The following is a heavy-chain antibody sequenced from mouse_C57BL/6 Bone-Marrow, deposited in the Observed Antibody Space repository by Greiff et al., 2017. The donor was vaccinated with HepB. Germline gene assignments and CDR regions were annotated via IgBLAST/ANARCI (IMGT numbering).Heavy chain of an antibody. CDR2: INPNNGGT. CDR3: ARLSDYDRYWYVDV. V-gene: IGHV1-18*01. CDR1: GYTFTDYN. J-gene: IGHJ1*03. Sequence: VQLQQSGPELVKPGASVKIPCKASGYTFTDYNMDWVKQSHGKSLEWIGDINPNNGGTIYNQKFKGKATLTVDKSSSTAYMELRSLTSEDTAVYYCARLSDYDRYWYVDVWGTGTTVTVSS. D-gene: IGHD2-4*01.